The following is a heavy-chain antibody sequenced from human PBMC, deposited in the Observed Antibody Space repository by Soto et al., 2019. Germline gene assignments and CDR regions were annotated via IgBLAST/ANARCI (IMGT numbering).Heavy chain of an antibody. V-gene: IGHV1-18*01. J-gene: IGHJ4*02. CDR2: IIAIIGTA. D-gene: IGHD2-15*01. CDR1: GYTFTSYG. CDR3: ARVEYCSGGSCYDY. Sequence: ASVKVSCKASGYTFTSYGISWVRQAPGQGLEWMGRIIAIIGTANYAQKFQGRVTITTDTSTSTAYMELSSLRSEDTSVYYCARVEYCSGGSCYDYWGQGTLVTVSS.